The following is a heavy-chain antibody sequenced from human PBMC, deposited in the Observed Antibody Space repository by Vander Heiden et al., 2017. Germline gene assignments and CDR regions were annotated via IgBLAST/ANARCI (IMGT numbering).Heavy chain of an antibody. CDR3: ARHTAAPSGGDYYYGMDV. Sequence: EVQLVQSGAEVKKPGESLKISCKGSGYSFTSYWIGWVRQMPGKGLEWMGIIYPGDSDTRYSPSFQGQVTISADKSISTAYLQWSSLKASDTAMYYCARHTAAPSGGDYYYGMDVWGQGTTVTVSS. J-gene: IGHJ6*02. D-gene: IGHD6-13*01. CDR1: GYSFTSYW. V-gene: IGHV5-51*01. CDR2: IYPGDSDT.